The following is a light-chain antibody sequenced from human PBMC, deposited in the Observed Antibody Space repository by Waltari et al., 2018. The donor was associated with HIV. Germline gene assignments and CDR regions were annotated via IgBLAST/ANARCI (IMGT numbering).Light chain of an antibody. J-gene: IGLJ3*02. V-gene: IGLV1-40*01. CDR3: QSYDSSLSAWV. CDR2: GNT. Sequence: QSVLTQPPSVSGAPGQSVIISCAGSRSNIGAGYDVHWYQQLPGTAPKLLSYGNTSRPSGVPDRFSGSESGTSASLAITGLQAEDEADYYCQSYDSSLSAWVFGGGTKVTVL. CDR1: RSNIGAGYD.